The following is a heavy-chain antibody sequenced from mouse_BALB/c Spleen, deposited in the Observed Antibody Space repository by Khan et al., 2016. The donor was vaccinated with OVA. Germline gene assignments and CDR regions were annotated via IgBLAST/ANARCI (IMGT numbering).Heavy chain of an antibody. CDR1: GFNIKDTY. Sequence: VRLQQSGAELVKPGASVKLSCTASGFNIKDTYLHWVKQRPEQGLEWIGRIAPANGNTQYDPKFQGKAAITSDTSSNTYYLQLNSLTSEDTAVYYCARPSYDPRDFEVWGAGTTVTVSS. V-gene: IGHV14-3*02. CDR3: ARPSYDPRDFEV. CDR2: IAPANGNT. D-gene: IGHD2-3*01. J-gene: IGHJ1*01.